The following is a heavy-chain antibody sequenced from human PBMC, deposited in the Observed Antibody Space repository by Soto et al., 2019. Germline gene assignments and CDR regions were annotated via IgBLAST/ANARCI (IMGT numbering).Heavy chain of an antibody. CDR3: ARAEVGSTTRIDY. D-gene: IGHD1-26*01. J-gene: IGHJ4*02. V-gene: IGHV1-69*06. Sequence: SVKVSCKASGGTFKNSAISWVRQAPGQGLEWMGGIMPIFRRADYAQKFQGRATITADKSTSTVYMELSSLGSEDTAIYYCARAEVGSTTRIDYWGQGTLVTVSS. CDR1: GGTFKNSA. CDR2: IMPIFRRA.